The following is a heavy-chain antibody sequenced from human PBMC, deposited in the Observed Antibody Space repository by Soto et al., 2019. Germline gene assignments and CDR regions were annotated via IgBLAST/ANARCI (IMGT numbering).Heavy chain of an antibody. Sequence: GGSLRLSCAASGFTFSTYAMSWVRQAPGKGLEWVSTVTGSGGSTYYADSVKGRFSLSRDNSQNTLYLQMNSLRAGDMAVFYCATYLGASGSYYIPFDDWGQGTLVTVAS. CDR1: GFTFSTYA. D-gene: IGHD3-10*01. CDR2: VTGSGGST. J-gene: IGHJ4*02. V-gene: IGHV3-23*01. CDR3: ATYLGASGSYYIPFDD.